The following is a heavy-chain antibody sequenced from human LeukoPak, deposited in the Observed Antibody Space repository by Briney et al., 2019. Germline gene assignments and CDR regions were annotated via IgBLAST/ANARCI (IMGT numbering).Heavy chain of an antibody. CDR3: AKVRDSSGYRGPRFDY. D-gene: IGHD3-22*01. Sequence: ASVKVPCKVSGYTLTELSMHWVRQAPGKGLEWMGGFDPEDGETIYAQKFQGRVTMTEDTSTDTAYMELSSLRAEDTAVYYCAKVRDSSGYRGPRFDYWGQGTLVTVSS. CDR1: GYTLTELS. CDR2: FDPEDGET. V-gene: IGHV1-24*01. J-gene: IGHJ4*02.